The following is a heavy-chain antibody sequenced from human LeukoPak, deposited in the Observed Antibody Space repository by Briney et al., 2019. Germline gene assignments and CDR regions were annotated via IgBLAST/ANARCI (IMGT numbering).Heavy chain of an antibody. J-gene: IGHJ3*02. D-gene: IGHD2-15*01. V-gene: IGHV5-51*01. CDR3: ARLVGISDIVVVVAGTRKGAFDI. CDR1: GYNFTNYW. Sequence: GESLKISCKGSGYNFTNYWIGWVRQMPGKGLEWMGIIYPGDSDTRYSPSFQGQVTISADKSISTAYLQWSSLKASDTAMYYCARLVGISDIVVVVAGTRKGAFDIWGQGTMVTVSS. CDR2: IYPGDSDT.